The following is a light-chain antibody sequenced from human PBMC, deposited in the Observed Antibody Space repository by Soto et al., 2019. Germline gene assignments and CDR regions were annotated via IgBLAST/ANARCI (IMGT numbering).Light chain of an antibody. CDR3: QQYYSPPTWT. CDR2: WAS. CDR1: ESVLYSSNNKNY. Sequence: DIVMTQSPDSLAVSLGERATINCKSSESVLYSSNNKNYLAWYQHKPGQPXKLXXYWASPRESGVPDRFSGSASATDFILPTRSLQAEDVASYYRQQYYSPPTWTFGQGTKVDI. J-gene: IGKJ1*01. V-gene: IGKV4-1*01.